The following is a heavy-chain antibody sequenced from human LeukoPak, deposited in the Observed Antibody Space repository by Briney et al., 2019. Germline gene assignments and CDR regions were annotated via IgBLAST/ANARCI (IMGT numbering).Heavy chain of an antibody. CDR1: GGSISSSNW. Sequence: KPSETLSLTCAVSGGSISSSNWWSWVRQPPGKGLEWIGQIYHSGSTNYNPSLKSRVTISVDKSKNQFSLKLRSVTAADTAVYYCARHGSTDYFDCWGQGNPGHRLL. CDR2: IYHSGST. CDR3: ARHGSTDYFDC. V-gene: IGHV4-4*02. D-gene: IGHD2-2*03. J-gene: IGHJ4*02.